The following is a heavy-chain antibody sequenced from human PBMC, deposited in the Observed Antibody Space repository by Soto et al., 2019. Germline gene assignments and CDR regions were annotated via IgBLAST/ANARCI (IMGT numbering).Heavy chain of an antibody. D-gene: IGHD6-13*01. CDR1: GYTFSNFW. CDR3: ARSPRSSPYFDY. J-gene: IGHJ4*02. CDR2: IYPGDYET. Sequence: XESLTNSCQCSGYTFSNFWIALVRQLPGKGLEWMGIIYPGDYETRYSPSFHGKVTISADRSIGTAYLQWSSLEASDSAFYFCARSPRSSPYFDYWGQGALVTVSS. V-gene: IGHV5-51*01.